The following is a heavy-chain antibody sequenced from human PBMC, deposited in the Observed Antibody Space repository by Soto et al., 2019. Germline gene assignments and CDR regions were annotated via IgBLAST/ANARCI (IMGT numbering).Heavy chain of an antibody. J-gene: IGHJ6*02. CDR3: TRGGGWNQGYYHYYGMDV. Sequence: GSLRLSCAASKFTFSSFEVNWVRQAPGKGLEWVSYISSTGSLIYYADSVKGRFTISRDNAKNSLYLQMNSLSPEDTAIYYCTRGGGWNQGYYHYYGMDVWGQGTTVTVSS. CDR1: KFTFSSFE. CDR2: ISSTGSLI. D-gene: IGHD1-1*01. V-gene: IGHV3-48*03.